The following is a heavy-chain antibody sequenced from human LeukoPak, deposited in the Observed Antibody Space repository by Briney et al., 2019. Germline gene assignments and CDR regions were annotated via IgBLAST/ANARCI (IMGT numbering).Heavy chain of an antibody. CDR3: ARDPFTVFGVVIRAFDI. D-gene: IGHD3-3*01. CDR2: ISAYNGNT. Sequence: ASVKVSCTASGYTFTSYGISWVRQAPGQGLEWMGWISAYNGNTNYAQKLQGRVTMTTDTSTSTAYMELRSLRSDDTAVYYCARDPFTVFGVVIRAFDIWGQGTMVTVSS. J-gene: IGHJ3*02. V-gene: IGHV1-18*01. CDR1: GYTFTSYG.